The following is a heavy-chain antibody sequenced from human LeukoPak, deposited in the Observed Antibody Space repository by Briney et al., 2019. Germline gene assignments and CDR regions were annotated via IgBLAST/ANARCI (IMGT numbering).Heavy chain of an antibody. D-gene: IGHD3-3*01. CDR1: GGSMSSYY. J-gene: IGHJ5*02. CDR2: IFYTGST. CDR3: ARGPTIFGAFDP. V-gene: IGHV4-59*13. Sequence: SETLSLTCTVSGGSMSSYYWSWIRQPPGKRLEWIGDIFYTGSTNYNPSLKSRVTISVDTSKNQFSLKLSSVTAADTAVYYCARGPTIFGAFDPWGQGTLVTVSS.